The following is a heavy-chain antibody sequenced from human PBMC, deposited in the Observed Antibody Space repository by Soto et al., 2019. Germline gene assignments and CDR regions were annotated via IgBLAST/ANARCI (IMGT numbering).Heavy chain of an antibody. CDR2: IYHSGST. V-gene: IGHV4-4*02. CDR1: GGSISSSNW. D-gene: IGHD3-10*01. Sequence: QVQLQESGPGLVKPSGTLSLTCAVSGGSISSSNWCSWVRQPPGKGLEWIGEIYHSGSTNYNPSLKSLVTISVNKSKTQFSLKLSSVNAADTAVYYCARGVRGVIGGRTFYYWGQGTLVTVSS. CDR3: ARGVRGVIGGRTFYY. J-gene: IGHJ4*02.